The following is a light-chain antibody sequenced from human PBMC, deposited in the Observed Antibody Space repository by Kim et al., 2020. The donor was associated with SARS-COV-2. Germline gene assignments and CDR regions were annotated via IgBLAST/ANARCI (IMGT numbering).Light chain of an antibody. Sequence: EPASISCRSSHSLLHSNGYNYLDWYLQKPGQSPQLLIYLGSNRASGVPDRFSGGGSGTDFTLKISRVDADDVGVYYCMQALQTPLTFGGGTKLEI. CDR3: MQALQTPLT. V-gene: IGKV2-28*01. CDR1: HSLLHSNGYNY. CDR2: LGS. J-gene: IGKJ4*01.